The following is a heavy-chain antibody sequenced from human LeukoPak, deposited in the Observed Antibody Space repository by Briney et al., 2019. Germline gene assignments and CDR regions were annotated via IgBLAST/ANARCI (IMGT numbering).Heavy chain of an antibody. D-gene: IGHD1-26*01. CDR3: ARHDPIVGTPDAFDI. Sequence: SETLSLTCTVSGDSITSSSYYWGWIRQPPGKGLEWIGSLYFGGQTYYNPSLKSRATVSLDTSKNQFSLKLSSVTAADTAVYYCARHDPIVGTPDAFDIWGQGTMVTVSS. J-gene: IGHJ3*02. CDR1: GDSITSSSYY. V-gene: IGHV4-39*01. CDR2: LYFGGQT.